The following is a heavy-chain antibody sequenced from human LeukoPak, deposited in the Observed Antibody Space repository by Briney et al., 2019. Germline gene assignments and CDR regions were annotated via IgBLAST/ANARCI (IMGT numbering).Heavy chain of an antibody. CDR2: MSSRSGII. D-gene: IGHD3-10*01. CDR1: GFNFSDYY. V-gene: IGHV3-11*04. CDR3: AKDYYGSGSYLSP. Sequence: GGSLRLSCVASGFNFSDYYMNWIRQSPGKGLEWISYMSSRSGIIYYADSVKGRITISRDNSKNTLYLQMNSLRAEDTAVYYCAKDYYGSGSYLSPWGQGTLVTVSS. J-gene: IGHJ5*02.